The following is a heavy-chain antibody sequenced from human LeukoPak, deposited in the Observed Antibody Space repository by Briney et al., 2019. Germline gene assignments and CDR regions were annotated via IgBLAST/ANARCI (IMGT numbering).Heavy chain of an antibody. CDR3: ARDGITMVRGVPQPDY. CDR1: GGTFSNYA. V-gene: IGHV1-69*13. D-gene: IGHD3-10*01. CDR2: IIPLFDTA. Sequence: GASVKVSCKASGGTFSNYAISWVRQAPGQGLEWMGGIIPLFDTADYAQKFQGRLTITADESTSTAYMELSSLRSDDTAVYYCARDGITMVRGVPQPDYWGQGTLVTVSS. J-gene: IGHJ4*02.